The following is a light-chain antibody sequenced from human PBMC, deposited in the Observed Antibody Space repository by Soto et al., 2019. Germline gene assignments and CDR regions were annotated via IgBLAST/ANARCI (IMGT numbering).Light chain of an antibody. J-gene: IGLJ2*01. CDR1: SSNIGSKF. V-gene: IGLV1-47*02. Sequence: QSVLTQPPSASGTPGQRVTISCSGSSSNIGSKFVSWYQQLPGTAPKLLLYGNGQRPSGVPDRFSDSKSGTSASLAISGLRSEDEADYYCAAWDDSLIGPVFGGGTKLTVL. CDR3: AAWDDSLIGPV. CDR2: GNG.